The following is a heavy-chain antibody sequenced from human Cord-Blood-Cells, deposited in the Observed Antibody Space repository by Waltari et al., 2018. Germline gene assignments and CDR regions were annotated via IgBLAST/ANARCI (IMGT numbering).Heavy chain of an antibody. CDR2: IYHSGST. CDR3: AREGDWYFDL. J-gene: IGHJ2*01. Sequence: QVQLQESGPGLVKPSETLSLTCAVSGYSISSGYYWGWIRQPPGKGLEWIGSIYHSGSTYDNPSLKSRVTISVDTSKNQFSLKLSSVTAADTAVYYCAREGDWYFDLWGRGTLVTVSS. V-gene: IGHV4-38-2*02. CDR1: GYSISSGYY.